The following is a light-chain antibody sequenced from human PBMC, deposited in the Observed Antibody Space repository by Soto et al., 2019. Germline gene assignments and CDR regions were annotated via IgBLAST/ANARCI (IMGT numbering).Light chain of an antibody. CDR2: DVS. CDR3: QHRSIWPVS. V-gene: IGKV3-11*01. J-gene: IGKJ5*01. Sequence: EIVLTQSPGTLSLSAGERATLSCRASQSVGTYLAWYQQKPGQSPRLLMFDVSNRATGIPARFSGSGSGTDFTLTISSLEPEDFGVYYCQHRSIWPVSFGQGTRLEI. CDR1: QSVGTY.